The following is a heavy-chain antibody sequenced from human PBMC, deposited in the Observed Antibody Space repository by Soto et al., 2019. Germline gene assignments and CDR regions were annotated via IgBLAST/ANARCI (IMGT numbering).Heavy chain of an antibody. CDR1: GFTFSSYG. V-gene: IGHV3-30*18. CDR3: AKAGNVVVPAAEFDY. J-gene: IGHJ4*02. Sequence: GSLRLSCAASGFTFSSYGMHWVRQAPGKGLEWVAVISYDGSNKYYADSVKGRFTISRDNSKNTLYLQMNSLRAEDTAVYYCAKAGNVVVPAAEFDYWGQGTLVTVSS. D-gene: IGHD2-2*01. CDR2: ISYDGSNK.